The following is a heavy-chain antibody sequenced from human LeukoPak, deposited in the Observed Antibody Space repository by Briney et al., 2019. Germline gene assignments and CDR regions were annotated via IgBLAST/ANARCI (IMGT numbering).Heavy chain of an antibody. CDR2: ISYDGSNK. CDR1: GFTSSSYG. Sequence: GGSLRLSCAASGFTSSSYGMHWVRQAPGKGLEWVAVISYDGSNKYYADSVKGRFTISRDNSKNTLYLQMNSLRAEDTAVYYCAKDLGADNWFDPWGQGSLVTVSS. V-gene: IGHV3-30*18. D-gene: IGHD6-13*01. CDR3: AKDLGADNWFDP. J-gene: IGHJ5*02.